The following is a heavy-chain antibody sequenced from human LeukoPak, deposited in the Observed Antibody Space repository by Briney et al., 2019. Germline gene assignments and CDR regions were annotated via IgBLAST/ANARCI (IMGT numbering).Heavy chain of an antibody. J-gene: IGHJ3*02. CDR3: TTGDCGSAGSCHAFGI. Sequence: GGSLRLSCVASGFSFSNVWMTWVRQAPGKGLEWVGRIKRKTEGEATDYAAPVRDRFTISRDDSKNTLFLQINSLTIEDTAVYYCTTGDCGSAGSCHAFGIWGQGTMVTVSS. CDR2: IKRKTEGEAT. CDR1: GFSFSNVW. D-gene: IGHD2-15*01. V-gene: IGHV3-15*01.